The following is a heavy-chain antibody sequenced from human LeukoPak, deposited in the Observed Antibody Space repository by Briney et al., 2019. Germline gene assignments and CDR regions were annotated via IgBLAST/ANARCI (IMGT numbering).Heavy chain of an antibody. CDR1: GFTFSSYS. D-gene: IGHD5-24*01. J-gene: IGHJ4*02. CDR2: ISSSSSCI. Sequence: GGSLRLSCAASGFTFSSYSMNWVRQAPGKGLEWVSSISSSSSCIYYADSVKGRFTISRDNAKNSLYLQMNSLRAEDTAVYYCARDLGDGYTIDYWGQGTLVTVSS. CDR3: ARDLGDGYTIDY. V-gene: IGHV3-21*01.